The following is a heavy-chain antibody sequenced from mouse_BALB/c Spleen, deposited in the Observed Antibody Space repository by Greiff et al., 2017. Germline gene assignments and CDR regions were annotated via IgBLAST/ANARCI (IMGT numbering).Heavy chain of an antibody. CDR3: ARIASHITTATDFDY. V-gene: IGHV8-11*01. CDR2: IWWNDNK. J-gene: IGHJ2*01. CDR1: GFSLSTYGIG. Sequence: QVTLKVSGPGILQPSQTLSLTCSFSGFSLSTYGIGVGWIRQPSGKGLEWLAHIWWNDNKYYNTALKSRLTISKDTSNNQVFLKIASVDTADTATYYCARIASHITTATDFDYWGQGTTLTVSS. D-gene: IGHD1-2*01.